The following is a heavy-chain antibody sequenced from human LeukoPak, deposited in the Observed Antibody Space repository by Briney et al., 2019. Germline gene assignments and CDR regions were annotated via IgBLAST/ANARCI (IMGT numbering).Heavy chain of an antibody. J-gene: IGHJ4*02. CDR2: IYYSGST. CDR1: GGSISSSSYY. Sequence: PSETLSLTCTVSGGSISSSSYYWGWIRQPPGKGLEWIGSIYYSGSTYYNPSLKSRVTISVDTSKNQFSLKLSSVTAADTAVYYCARRGRRDGYNYWGQGTLVTVSS. V-gene: IGHV4-39*01. CDR3: ARRGRRDGYNY. D-gene: IGHD5-24*01.